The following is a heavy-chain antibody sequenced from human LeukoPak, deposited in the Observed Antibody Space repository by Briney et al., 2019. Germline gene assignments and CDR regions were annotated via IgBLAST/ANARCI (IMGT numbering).Heavy chain of an antibody. J-gene: IGHJ4*02. D-gene: IGHD2-21*02. CDR3: ARALPTARATALDY. Sequence: SGGPLRLSWAASGFTFSDHYMDWVRQAPGKGLEWVGCTRNKANSYTTEYAASVKGRFTISRDDSKNSLYLQMNSLKTEDTAVYYCARALPTARATALDYWGQGTLVTVSS. V-gene: IGHV3-72*01. CDR2: TRNKANSYTT. CDR1: GFTFSDHY.